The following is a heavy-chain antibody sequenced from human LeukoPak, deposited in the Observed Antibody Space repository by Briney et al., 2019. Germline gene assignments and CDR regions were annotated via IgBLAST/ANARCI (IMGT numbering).Heavy chain of an antibody. D-gene: IGHD1-26*01. Sequence: GRSLRLSCAASGFTFSSYWMSWVRQAPGKGLEWVANIKQDGSEKYYVDSVKGRFTISRDNAKNSLYLQMNSLRAEDTAVYYCASFGGGYISFDYWGQGTLVTVSS. CDR1: GFTFSSYW. V-gene: IGHV3-7*01. CDR3: ASFGGGYISFDY. J-gene: IGHJ4*02. CDR2: IKQDGSEK.